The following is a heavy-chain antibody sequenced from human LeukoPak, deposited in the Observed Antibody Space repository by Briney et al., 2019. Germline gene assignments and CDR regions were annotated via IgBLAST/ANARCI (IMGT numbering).Heavy chain of an antibody. CDR3: VVGGSPGY. V-gene: IGHV3-74*01. J-gene: IGHJ4*02. CDR1: GLAFSAYK. CDR2: ISTDGYTT. Sequence: PTGGSLRLSCAASGLAFSAYKMHWVRQAPRKGLVWVSRISTDGYTTDYADFVQGRFTASRDNTKNTWFLEMNSLRAEDTAVYYCVVGGSPGYWGQGTLVTVSS. D-gene: IGHD2-15*01.